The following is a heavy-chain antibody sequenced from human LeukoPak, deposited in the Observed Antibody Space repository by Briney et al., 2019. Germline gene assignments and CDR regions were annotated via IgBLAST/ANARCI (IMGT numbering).Heavy chain of an antibody. V-gene: IGHV3-23*01. CDR1: GFTFSSYA. J-gene: IGHJ3*02. D-gene: IGHD1-26*01. CDR3: AKDFYSGSYYVGAFDI. CDR2: ISGSGGST. Sequence: GGSPRLSCAASGFTFSSYAMSWVRQAPGKGLEWVSAISGSGGSTYYADSVKGRFTISRDNSKNTLYLQMNSLRAEDTAVYYCAKDFYSGSYYVGAFDIWGQGTMVTVSS.